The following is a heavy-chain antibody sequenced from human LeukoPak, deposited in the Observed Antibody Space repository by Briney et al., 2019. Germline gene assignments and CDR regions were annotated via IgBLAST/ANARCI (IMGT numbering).Heavy chain of an antibody. CDR3: ARDPYDFWSGYLGGDAFDI. CDR2: INSDGSST. CDR1: GFTFSSYW. Sequence: GGSLRLSCAASGFTFSSYWMHWVRQAPGKGLVWVSRINSDGSSTSYADSVKGRFNISRDNAKNTLYLQMNSLRAEDTAVYYCARDPYDFWSGYLGGDAFDIWGQGTMVTVSS. J-gene: IGHJ3*02. V-gene: IGHV3-74*01. D-gene: IGHD3-3*01.